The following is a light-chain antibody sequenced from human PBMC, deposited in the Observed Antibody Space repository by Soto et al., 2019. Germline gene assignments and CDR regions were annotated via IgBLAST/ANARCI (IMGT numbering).Light chain of an antibody. CDR1: QSVTSS. CDR2: DAS. J-gene: IGKJ5*01. Sequence: EIVLTQSPATLSLSPGERATLSCRASQSVTSSLVWYQQKPGQAPRLLIYDASNRATGLPARFSGSGSGTDFTLTISSLEPEDFAVYYCQQRSSWPSTFGQGTRLEIK. CDR3: QQRSSWPST. V-gene: IGKV3-11*01.